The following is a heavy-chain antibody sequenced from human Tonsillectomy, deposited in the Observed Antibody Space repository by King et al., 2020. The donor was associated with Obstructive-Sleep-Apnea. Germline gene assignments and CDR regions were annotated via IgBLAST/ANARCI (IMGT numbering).Heavy chain of an antibody. CDR1: VFTFDDYA. D-gene: IGHD3-10*01. CDR3: AKPITLVRGAMGD. J-gene: IGHJ4*02. Sequence: VQLVESGGGLVQPGRSLRLSCAASVFTFDDYAMHWVRQTPGKGLECVSGISWNSGTIGDADSVKGRFTISRDNAKNSLYLQMNSLRPEDTALYYCAKPITLVRGAMGDWGQGTLVTVSS. CDR2: ISWNSGTI. V-gene: IGHV3-9*01.